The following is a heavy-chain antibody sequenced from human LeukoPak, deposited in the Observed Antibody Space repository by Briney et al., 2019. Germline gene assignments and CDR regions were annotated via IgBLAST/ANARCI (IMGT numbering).Heavy chain of an antibody. CDR3: ARDQWLVRYYFDY. Sequence: GGSLRLSCAASGFTFSSYGMHWVRQAPGKGLEWVAVIWYDGGNKYYADSVKGRFTISRDNSKNTLYLQMNSLRAEDTAVYYCARDQWLVRYYFDYWGQGTLVTVSS. D-gene: IGHD6-19*01. CDR2: IWYDGGNK. J-gene: IGHJ4*02. CDR1: GFTFSSYG. V-gene: IGHV3-33*01.